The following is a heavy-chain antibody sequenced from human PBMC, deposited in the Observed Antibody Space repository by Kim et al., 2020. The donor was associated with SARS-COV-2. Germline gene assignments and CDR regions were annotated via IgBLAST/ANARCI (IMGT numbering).Heavy chain of an antibody. Sequence: GGSLRLSCAASGFTFSSYAMSWVRQAPGKGLEWVSAISGSGGSTYYADSVKGRFTISRDNSKNTLYLQMNSLRAEDTAVYYCAKDRPYYDFWSGYPYFDYWGQGTLVTVSS. CDR3: AKDRPYYDFWSGYPYFDY. CDR2: ISGSGGST. J-gene: IGHJ4*02. D-gene: IGHD3-3*01. V-gene: IGHV3-23*01. CDR1: GFTFSSYA.